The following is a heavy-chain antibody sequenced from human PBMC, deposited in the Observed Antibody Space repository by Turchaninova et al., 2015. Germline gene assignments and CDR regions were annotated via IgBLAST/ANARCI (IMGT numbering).Heavy chain of an antibody. J-gene: IGHJ5*02. D-gene: IGHD2-15*01. CDR2: MNHNRGNT. Sequence: QVQLVQSGAEVKKPGASVKVSCKASGYTFTTYDINWVRQATGQGPERTGWMNHNRGNTGEAQKCEGSGTITSDPAVSSAYMGLGSLGSEDTAVYYGARGTSIPQYCRGGSCYRDAWFDPWGQGTLVTVSS. CDR3: ARGTSIPQYCRGGSCYRDAWFDP. V-gene: IGHV1-8*03. CDR1: GYTFTTYD.